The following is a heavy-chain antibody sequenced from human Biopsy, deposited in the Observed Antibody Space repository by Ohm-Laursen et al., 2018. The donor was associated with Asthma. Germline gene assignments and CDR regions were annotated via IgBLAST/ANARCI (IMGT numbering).Heavy chain of an antibody. CDR3: ARESGQDSGGTGAFDR. D-gene: IGHD1-7*01. J-gene: IGHJ3*02. CDR1: GFVFSQSG. CDR2: ISSDGHKK. V-gene: IGHV3-30*03. Sequence: SLRLSCAASGFVFSQSGMHWVRQAPGKGLEWVALISSDGHKKYYKDSVKGRFTISRDNSKHRLYLEINSLRVEDPAVYYCARESGQDSGGTGAFDRWGQGIVVAVSS.